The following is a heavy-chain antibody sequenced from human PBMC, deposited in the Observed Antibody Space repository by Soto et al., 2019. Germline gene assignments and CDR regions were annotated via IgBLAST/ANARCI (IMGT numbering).Heavy chain of an antibody. V-gene: IGHV1-69*19. CDR1: GGTFNTYA. CDR2: ISPMFGAA. J-gene: IGHJ4*02. D-gene: IGHD3-10*01. CDR3: AREVQVHTPAFVY. Sequence: QVQLVQSGAEMKKPGSSVKVSCQSSGGTFNTYAMNWVRPAPGQGPEWMGDISPMFGAANYAPKFQGRVTITADESTGTSYMQLSSLTSEDTALYCCAREVQVHTPAFVYWGQGTLVTVSS.